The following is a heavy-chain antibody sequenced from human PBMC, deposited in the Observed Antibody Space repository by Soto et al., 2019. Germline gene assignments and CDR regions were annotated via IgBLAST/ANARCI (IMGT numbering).Heavy chain of an antibody. CDR3: ARGLGYCSSTSCPYYMDV. D-gene: IGHD2-2*01. CDR1: GFTFSSYD. V-gene: IGHV3-13*01. Sequence: GGSLRLSCAASGFTFSSYDMHWVRQATGKGLEWVSAIGTAGDTYYPGSVKGRFTISRENAKNSLYLQMNSLRAGDTAVYYCARGLGYCSSTSCPYYMDVWGKGTTVTVSS. J-gene: IGHJ6*03. CDR2: IGTAGDT.